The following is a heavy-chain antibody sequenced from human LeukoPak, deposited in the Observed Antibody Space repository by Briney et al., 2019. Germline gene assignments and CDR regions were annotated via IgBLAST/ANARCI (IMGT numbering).Heavy chain of an antibody. J-gene: IGHJ4*02. V-gene: IGHV3-53*01. CDR3: VRGDYGDYTLFDY. CDR2: IYSGGST. Sequence: PGGSLRLSCVASGFTVSSKYMSWVRQAPGKGLEWVSVIYSGGSTYYADSVKGRFTISRDNSKSTLYLQMNSLRAEDTAVYYCVRGDYGDYTLFDYWGQGTLVTVSS. D-gene: IGHD4-17*01. CDR1: GFTVSSKY.